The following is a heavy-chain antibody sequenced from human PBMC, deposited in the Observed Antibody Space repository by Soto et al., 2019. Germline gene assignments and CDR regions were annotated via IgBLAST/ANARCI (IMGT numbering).Heavy chain of an antibody. V-gene: IGHV3-30-3*01. CDR3: ARDRYLDSYAFDS. J-gene: IGHJ4*02. CDR1: GCSFRSDA. D-gene: IGHD3-9*01. Sequence: QVQLVESGGGVVQPGRSLRLSCAACGCSFRSDAMHWVRQAPGKGLEWVSVISFEGNDKYYADSVKGRFTISRDENENTLYLQMNSLRPEDTAVYYCARDRYLDSYAFDSWGQATLVTVSS. CDR2: ISFEGNDK.